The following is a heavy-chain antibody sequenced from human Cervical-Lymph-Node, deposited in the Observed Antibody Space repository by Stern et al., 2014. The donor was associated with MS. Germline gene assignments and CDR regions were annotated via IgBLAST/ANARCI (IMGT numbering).Heavy chain of an antibody. CDR1: GFSLTTSGVG. CDR2: TSLEDGK. V-gene: IGHV2-5*02. J-gene: IGHJ4*02. CDR3: AHAFYYDFWSGYEPRGYYFDY. Sequence: QVTLRESGPTLVKPTQTLTLTCTFSGFSLTTSGVGVGWIRQPPGKALEWLALTSLEDGKRYSPSMKSRLTIIKDTSKNEVVLTMTNMDPVDTATYYCAHAFYYDFWSGYEPRGYYFDYWGQGTLVTVSS. D-gene: IGHD3-3*01.